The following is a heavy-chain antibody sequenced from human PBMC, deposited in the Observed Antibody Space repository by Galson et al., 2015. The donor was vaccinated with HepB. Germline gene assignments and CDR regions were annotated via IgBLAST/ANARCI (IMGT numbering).Heavy chain of an antibody. Sequence: SLRLSCAASGFRFSSFAMSWVRQAPGKGPEWVSGVRDNGGTFYADSVKGRFTIPRDNSKNTVYLQMNSLRAEDTAIYYCAKEMAEVGKPFFDYWGQGTLVIVSS. J-gene: IGHJ4*02. CDR3: AKEMAEVGKPFFDY. V-gene: IGHV3-23*01. CDR2: VRDNGGT. D-gene: IGHD5-24*01. CDR1: GFRFSSFA.